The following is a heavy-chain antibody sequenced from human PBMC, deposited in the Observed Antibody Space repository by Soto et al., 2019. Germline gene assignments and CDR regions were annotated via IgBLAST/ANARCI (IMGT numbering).Heavy chain of an antibody. V-gene: IGHV1-46*01. J-gene: IGHJ4*02. Sequence: QVQLVQSGAEVRKPGASVKLSCQASGYTFTHYYIHWVRQAPGQGLEWLGIINPDTGTTSYAQAFPGRVTLTTDTSASTVYLGLSGLAAEDTAVYYCASCPIYGGDSYFAYWGQGTLVTVSS. CDR2: INPDTGTT. CDR1: GYTFTHYY. CDR3: ASCPIYGGDSYFAY. D-gene: IGHD2-21*01.